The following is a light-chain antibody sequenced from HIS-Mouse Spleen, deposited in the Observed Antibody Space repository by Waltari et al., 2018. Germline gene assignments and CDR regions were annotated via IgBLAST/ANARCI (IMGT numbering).Light chain of an antibody. CDR3: YSTDSSGNHRV. CDR2: EDS. V-gene: IGLV3-10*01. CDR1: ALPKKY. Sequence: SYELTQPPSVSVSPGQTARITCSGDALPKKYAYWYQQQSGQAPVLVIYEDSKRPSGIPGRVSGSSSGTMTTLNISGAQVEDEADYYCYSTDSSGNHRVFGGGTKLTVL. J-gene: IGLJ2*01.